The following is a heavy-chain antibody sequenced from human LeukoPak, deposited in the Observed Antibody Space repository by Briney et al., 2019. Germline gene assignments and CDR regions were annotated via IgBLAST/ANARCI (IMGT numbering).Heavy chain of an antibody. CDR1: GFTFSSHS. J-gene: IGHJ4*02. CDR3: AGSSSKYYFDY. Sequence: GGSLRLSCAVSGFTFSSHSMNWVRQAPGKGLEWVSYISYSSDTIYYADSVKGRFTISRDHAKNSLYLQMNSLRAEDTAVYYCAGSSSKYYFDYWGQGTLVTVSS. D-gene: IGHD2-15*01. V-gene: IGHV3-48*04. CDR2: ISYSSDTI.